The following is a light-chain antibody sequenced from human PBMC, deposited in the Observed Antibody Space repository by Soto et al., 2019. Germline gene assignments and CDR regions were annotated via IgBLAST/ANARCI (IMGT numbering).Light chain of an antibody. CDR3: QQRSDWPST. Sequence: EIVLTQSPATLSLSPGERATLSCRASQSVSSYLAWYQQKPGQAPRLLIYDASNRATGIPARFSGXXXGTXXXLTISSLEPEDFAVYYCQQRSDWPSTFGGGTKVQIK. V-gene: IGKV3-11*01. J-gene: IGKJ4*01. CDR2: DAS. CDR1: QSVSSY.